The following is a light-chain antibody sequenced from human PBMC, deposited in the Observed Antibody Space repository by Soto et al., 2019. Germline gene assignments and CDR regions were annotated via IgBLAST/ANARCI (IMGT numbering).Light chain of an antibody. V-gene: IGLV2-8*01. CDR1: TSDAGRYDY. CDR3: HSYAGSNTWV. J-gene: IGLJ3*02. Sequence: QSALTQPPSASGSPGQSVTISCTGTTSDAGRYDYVSWYQQHPGKAPKLIIYEINKRPSGVPARFSGSKSGNTASLTVSGLQAEDEADYSCHSYAGSNTWVFGGGTKLTVL. CDR2: EIN.